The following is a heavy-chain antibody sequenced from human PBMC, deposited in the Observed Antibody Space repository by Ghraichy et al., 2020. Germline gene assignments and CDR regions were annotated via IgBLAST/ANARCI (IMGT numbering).Heavy chain of an antibody. D-gene: IGHD3-22*01. J-gene: IGHJ3*02. V-gene: IGHV3-23*01. CDR1: GFTFNIYA. CDR2: ISGRGDST. CDR3: ANKHYYDSSGYGETDAFDS. Sequence: GGSLRLSCAASGFTFNIYAMSWVRQAPGKGLEWVSTISGRGDSTYYADSVKGRFTVSRDNSKNTLYLQMNSLRAEDTAVYYCANKHYYDSSGYGETDAFDSGGNGTMVPV.